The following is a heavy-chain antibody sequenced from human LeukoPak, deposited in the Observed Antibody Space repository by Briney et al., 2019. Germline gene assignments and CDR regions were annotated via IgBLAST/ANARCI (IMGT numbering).Heavy chain of an antibody. CDR3: ARSLTIFGVVIPPGY. J-gene: IGHJ4*02. V-gene: IGHV1-2*02. Sequence: ASVKVSCKASGYTFTGYYMHWVRQAPGRGLEWMGWINPNSGGTNYAQKFQGRVTMTRDTSISTAYMELSRLRSDDTAVYYCARSLTIFGVVIPPGYWGQGTLVTVSS. D-gene: IGHD3-3*01. CDR2: INPNSGGT. CDR1: GYTFTGYY.